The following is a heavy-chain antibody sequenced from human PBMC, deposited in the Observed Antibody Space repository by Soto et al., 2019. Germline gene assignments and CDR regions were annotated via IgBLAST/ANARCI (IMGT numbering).Heavy chain of an antibody. J-gene: IGHJ4*02. CDR2: IYYSGST. CDR3: ARVRGSYYFDY. CDR1: GGSISSGGYY. Sequence: SETLSLTCTVSGGSISSGGYYWRWIRQHPGKGLEWIGYIYYSGSTYYNPSLKSRVTISVDTSKNQFSLKLSSVTAADTAVYYCARVRGSYYFDYWGQGTLVTVS. V-gene: IGHV4-31*03. D-gene: IGHD3-10*01.